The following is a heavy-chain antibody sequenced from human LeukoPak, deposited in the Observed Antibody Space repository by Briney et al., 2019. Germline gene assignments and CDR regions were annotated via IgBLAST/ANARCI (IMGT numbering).Heavy chain of an antibody. Sequence: PSETLSLTCTVSGGSISSHYWSWIRQPPGKGLEWIGYIYYSGSTNYNPSLKSRVTISVDTSKNQFSLKLSSVTAADTAVYYCARTAVYDSSGYHYPYYMDVWGKGTTVTVSS. CDR3: ARTAVYDSSGYHYPYYMDV. J-gene: IGHJ6*03. CDR2: IYYSGST. D-gene: IGHD3-22*01. V-gene: IGHV4-59*11. CDR1: GGSISSHY.